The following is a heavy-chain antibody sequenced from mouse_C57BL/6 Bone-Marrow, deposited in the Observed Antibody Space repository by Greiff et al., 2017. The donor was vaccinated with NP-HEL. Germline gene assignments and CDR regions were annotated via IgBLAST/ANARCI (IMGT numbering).Heavy chain of an antibody. J-gene: IGHJ3*01. CDR2: IHPNSGST. D-gene: IGHD2-3*01. Sequence: QVQLQQPGAELVKPGASVKLSCKASGYTFTSYWMHWVKQRPGQGLEWIGMIHPNSGSTNYNEKFKSKATLTVDKSSSTAYMQLSSLTSEDSAVYYCACSYDGYFWFSYWGQGTLVTVSA. CDR1: GYTFTSYW. V-gene: IGHV1-64*01. CDR3: ACSYDGYFWFSY.